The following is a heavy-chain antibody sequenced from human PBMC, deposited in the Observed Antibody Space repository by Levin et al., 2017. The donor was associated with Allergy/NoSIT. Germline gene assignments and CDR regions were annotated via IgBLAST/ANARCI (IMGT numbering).Heavy chain of an antibody. Sequence: GGSLRLSCAASGFTFSSYSMNWVRQAPGKGLEWVSYISSSSSTIYYADSVKGRFTISRDNAKNSLYLQMNSLRAEDTAVYYCARDGSSSGWYSRHDYWGQGTLVTVSS. V-gene: IGHV3-48*01. CDR1: GFTFSSYS. CDR3: ARDGSSSGWYSRHDY. D-gene: IGHD6-19*01. J-gene: IGHJ4*02. CDR2: ISSSSSTI.